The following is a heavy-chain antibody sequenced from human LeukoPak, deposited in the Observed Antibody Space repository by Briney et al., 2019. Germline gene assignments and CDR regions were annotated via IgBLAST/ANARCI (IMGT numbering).Heavy chain of an antibody. CDR2: VYYSGST. V-gene: IGHV4-39*01. Sequence: SETLSLTCTVSGGSISSSSYCWGWIRQPPGKGLEWIGSVYYSGSTYYNPSLKSRVTISVDTSKNQFSLKLSSVTAADTAVYYCARLDSSGYVFDYWGQGTLVTVSS. J-gene: IGHJ4*02. D-gene: IGHD3-22*01. CDR1: GGSISSSSYC. CDR3: ARLDSSGYVFDY.